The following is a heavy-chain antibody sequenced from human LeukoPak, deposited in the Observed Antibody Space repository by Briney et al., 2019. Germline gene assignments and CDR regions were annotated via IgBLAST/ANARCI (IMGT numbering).Heavy chain of an antibody. Sequence: GGSLRLSCAASAFTFSSYAMSWVRQAPGRGLERVSAMSDIGSTTYYADSVKGRFTISRDTSKNTLYLQMNSLRAEDTAIYYCAKRGAEVGATVAPGDYWGQGTLVTVSS. CDR2: MSDIGSTT. V-gene: IGHV3-23*01. CDR3: AKRGAEVGATVAPGDY. J-gene: IGHJ4*02. D-gene: IGHD1-26*01. CDR1: AFTFSSYA.